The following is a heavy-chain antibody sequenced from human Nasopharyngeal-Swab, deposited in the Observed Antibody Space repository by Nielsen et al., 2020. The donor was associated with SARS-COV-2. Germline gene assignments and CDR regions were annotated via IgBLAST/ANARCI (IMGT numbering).Heavy chain of an antibody. V-gene: IGHV3-48*04. CDR1: GFTFRTYS. J-gene: IGHJ4*02. Sequence: GEFLKISCAASGFTFRTYSMNWVRQAPGTGLEWISYISSSSTTIFYADSVKGRFTISRDNAKNSLYLQMNSLRAEDTAVYYCASERSSRLGEGTFDYWGQGTLVTVSS. CDR3: ASERSSRLGEGTFDY. CDR2: ISSSSTTI. D-gene: IGHD3-16*01.